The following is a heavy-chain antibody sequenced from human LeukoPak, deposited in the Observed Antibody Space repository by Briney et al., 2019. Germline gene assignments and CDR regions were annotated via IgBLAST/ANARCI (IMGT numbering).Heavy chain of an antibody. CDR2: SGNT. CDR1: GVSISSYY. CDR3: ARSYDTSDFYVLDP. D-gene: IGHD3-22*01. J-gene: IGHJ5*02. V-gene: IGHV4-4*09. Sequence: PSETLSLTCTVSGVSISSYYWSWVRQPPGKGLEWIGYSGNTNYNPSLKSRVTISVDTSKNHFSLKLSSVTAAGTAVYYCARSYDTSDFYVLDPWGQGTLVTVST.